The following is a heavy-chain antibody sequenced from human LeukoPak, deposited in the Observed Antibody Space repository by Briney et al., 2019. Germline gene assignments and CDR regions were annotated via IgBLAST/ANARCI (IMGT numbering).Heavy chain of an antibody. J-gene: IGHJ4*02. V-gene: IGHV4-4*07. CDR1: GGSISPYY. CDR2: VYTSGTT. Sequence: SETLSLTCTVSGGSISPYYWSWIRQPAGKGLEWIGRVYTSGTTNYNPSLKSRVTMSVDASKNQFSLKLTSVTAADTAVYFCARVRFGPGGQLFDYWGQGTLVTVSS. CDR3: ARVRFGPGGQLFDY. D-gene: IGHD1-1*01.